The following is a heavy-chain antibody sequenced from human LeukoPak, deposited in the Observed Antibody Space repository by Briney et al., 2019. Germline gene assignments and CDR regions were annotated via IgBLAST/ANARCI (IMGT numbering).Heavy chain of an antibody. CDR3: ARAGVGKCSGGSCYSLRVVADLYYFA. J-gene: IGHJ5*02. V-gene: IGHV3-7*01. Sequence: GGSLRLSCAASGFTLSGYFMSWVRQAPGEGLEWVASIKGDGSEKYYVDSVKGRFTISRDNAKNSLYLQMNSLRAEDTAVYYCARAGVGKCSGGSCYSLRVVADLYYFAWGQGTLVTVSS. D-gene: IGHD2-15*01. CDR2: IKGDGSEK. CDR1: GFTLSGYF.